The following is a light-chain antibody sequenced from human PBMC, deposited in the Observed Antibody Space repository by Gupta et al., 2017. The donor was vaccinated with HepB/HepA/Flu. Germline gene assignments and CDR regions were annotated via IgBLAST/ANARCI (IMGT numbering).Light chain of an antibody. CDR2: QAS. CDR1: QNINNW. J-gene: IGKJ1*01. Sequence: DIQITQAPSTLSASVGDRVTITCRASQNINNWLAWYEQKPGKAPKVLIYQASSLASGVPSRFSGGGSGTEFTLTIRSLQPDDFATYSCQNANSYSETFGQGTKVEIK. V-gene: IGKV1-5*03. CDR3: QNANSYSET.